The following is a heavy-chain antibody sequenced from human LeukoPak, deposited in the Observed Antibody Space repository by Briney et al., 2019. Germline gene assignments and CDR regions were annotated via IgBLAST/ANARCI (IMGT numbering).Heavy chain of an antibody. D-gene: IGHD3-10*01. V-gene: IGHV3-7*01. CDR1: GFSLSNYW. J-gene: IGHJ4*02. Sequence: PGGSLRLSCVASGFSLSNYWMHWVRQAPGKGLEWVANIKKDGTEKYYLDSVKGRFTISRDNAGNSLYLQINSLRAEDTAVYYCARSLGWVQDYWGQGTLITVSS. CDR3: ARSLGWVQDY. CDR2: IKKDGTEK.